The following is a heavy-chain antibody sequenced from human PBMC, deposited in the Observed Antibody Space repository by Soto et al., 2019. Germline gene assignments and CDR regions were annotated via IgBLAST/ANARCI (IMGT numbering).Heavy chain of an antibody. J-gene: IGHJ4*02. Sequence: LSLTCTVSSGSVSSGSYYWSWIRQPPGKGLEWIGYIYYSGSTNYNPSLKSRVTISVDTSKNQFSLKLSSVTAADTAVYYCARGVWHPSTSSGSAYFDYWGQGTLVTVSS. CDR3: ARGVWHPSTSSGSAYFDY. V-gene: IGHV4-61*01. CDR2: IYYSGST. D-gene: IGHD3-22*01. CDR1: SGSVSSGSYY.